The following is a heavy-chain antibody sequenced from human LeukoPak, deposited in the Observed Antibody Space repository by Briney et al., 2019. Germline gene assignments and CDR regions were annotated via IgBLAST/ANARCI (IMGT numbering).Heavy chain of an antibody. J-gene: IGHJ4*02. Sequence: SETLSLTCTVSGGSISSGGYYWSWIRQHPGKGLEWIGYIYYSGSTYYNPSLKSRVTISVDTSKNQFSLKLSSVTAADTAVYYCARVQGDGYNYSFDYWGQGTLVTVSS. V-gene: IGHV4-31*03. CDR2: IYYSGST. CDR1: GGSISSGGYY. CDR3: ARVQGDGYNYSFDY. D-gene: IGHD5-24*01.